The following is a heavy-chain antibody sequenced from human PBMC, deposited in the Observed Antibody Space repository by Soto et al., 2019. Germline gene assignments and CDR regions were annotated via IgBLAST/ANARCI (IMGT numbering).Heavy chain of an antibody. CDR1: GFTFSSYA. Sequence: QVQLVESGGGVVQPGRSLRLSCAASGFTFSSYAMHWVRQAPGKELEWVAVISYDGSNKYYADSVKGRFTISRDNSKNTLYLQMNSLRAEDTAVYYCARRGSYDYVWGSYRYSHAFDIWGQGTMVTVSS. CDR3: ARRGSYDYVWGSYRYSHAFDI. CDR2: ISYDGSNK. D-gene: IGHD3-16*02. V-gene: IGHV3-30-3*01. J-gene: IGHJ3*02.